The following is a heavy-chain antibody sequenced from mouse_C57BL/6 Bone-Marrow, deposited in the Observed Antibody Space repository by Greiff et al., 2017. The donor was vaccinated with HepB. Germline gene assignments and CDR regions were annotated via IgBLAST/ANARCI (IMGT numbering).Heavy chain of an antibody. J-gene: IGHJ4*01. D-gene: IGHD3-2*02. CDR1: GFSLTSYA. CDR3: ARERAAQATWAMDY. V-gene: IGHV2-9-1*01. Sequence: VKLMESGPGLVAPSQSLSITCTVSGFSLTSYAISWVRQPPGKGLEWLGVIWTGGGTNYNSALKARLSISKDNSNSQVFLKMNSLQTDDTARYYCARERAAQATWAMDYWGQGTSVTVSS. CDR2: IWTGGGT.